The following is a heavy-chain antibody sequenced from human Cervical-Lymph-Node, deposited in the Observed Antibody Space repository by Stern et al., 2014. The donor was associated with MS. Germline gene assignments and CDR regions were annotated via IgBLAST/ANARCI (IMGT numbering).Heavy chain of an antibody. D-gene: IGHD3-16*02. CDR2: INPSGGST. CDR3: ARAGLGELSLYYFEY. V-gene: IGHV1-46*01. J-gene: IGHJ4*02. CDR1: GYTFTSFY. Sequence: VHLVESGAEVRKPGASVKVSCKASGYTFTSFYMHWVRQAPGQGLEWMGIINPSGGSTAYSQKFQGRVTVTRDTSTSTVYMELSSLRSEDTAVYYCARAGLGELSLYYFEYWGQGTLVTVSS.